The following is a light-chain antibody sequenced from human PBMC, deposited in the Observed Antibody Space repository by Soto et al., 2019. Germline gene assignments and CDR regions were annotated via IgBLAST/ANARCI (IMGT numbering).Light chain of an antibody. CDR2: AAS. CDR1: QGISSY. CDR3: QQLKSYPRT. Sequence: DIQLTQSPSFLSASVGDRVTITCRASQGISSYLAWYQQKPGKAPKLLIYAASTLQSGVPSRFSGSGSGTEFTLTISSLQPEDFATYYCQQLKSYPRTFGGGTKVEMK. J-gene: IGKJ4*01. V-gene: IGKV1-9*01.